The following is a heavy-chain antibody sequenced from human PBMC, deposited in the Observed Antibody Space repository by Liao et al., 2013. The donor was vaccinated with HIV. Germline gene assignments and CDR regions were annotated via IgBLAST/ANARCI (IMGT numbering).Heavy chain of an antibody. J-gene: IGHJ4*02. CDR3: ARDPRRGLFYFDL. D-gene: IGHD3-10*01. V-gene: IGHV4-4*07. CDR1: GGSINNHY. Sequence: QMQLQESGPGLVKPSETLSLTCAVSGGSINNHYWNWIRQPAGRGLEWIGRIYASGNTNYNPSLKSRLTMSVDSSKNQFSLKLTSVTAADTAIYYCARDPRRGLFYFDLWGPGTLVTVSS. CDR2: IYASGNT.